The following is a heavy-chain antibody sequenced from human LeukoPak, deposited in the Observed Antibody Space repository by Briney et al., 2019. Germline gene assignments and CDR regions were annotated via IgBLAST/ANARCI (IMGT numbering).Heavy chain of an antibody. CDR2: IKSKTDGGTT. V-gene: IGHV3-15*01. J-gene: IGHJ4*02. CDR3: TTEYYYGSGTDGDY. CDR1: GFTFSNAW. Sequence: GGSLRLSXAASGFTFSNAWMSWVRQAPGKGLEWVGRIKSKTDGGTTDYAAPVKGRFTISRDDSKNTLYQQMNSLKTEDTAVYYCTTEYYYGSGTDGDYWGQGTLVTVSS. D-gene: IGHD3-10*01.